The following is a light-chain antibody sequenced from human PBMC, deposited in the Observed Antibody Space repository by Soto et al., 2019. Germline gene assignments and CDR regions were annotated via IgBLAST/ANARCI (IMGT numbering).Light chain of an antibody. Sequence: QSALTQPASVSGSPGQSITISCTGTSSDVGGSNYVSWYQQHPGKAPKLMIYEVTSRPSGVSTRFSGSKSGNTASLTISGLQAEDEADYYCSSYTPSSILYVFGTGTKLTVL. V-gene: IGLV2-14*01. CDR2: EVT. CDR3: SSYTPSSILYV. CDR1: SSDVGGSNY. J-gene: IGLJ1*01.